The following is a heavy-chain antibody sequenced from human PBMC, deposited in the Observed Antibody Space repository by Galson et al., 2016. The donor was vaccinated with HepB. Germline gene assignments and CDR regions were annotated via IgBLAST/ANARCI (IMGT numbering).Heavy chain of an antibody. Sequence: ETLSLTCTVSGGSISSSSYYWGWIRQPPGRGLEWIGSIYYSGSTYYNPSLKSRVTISVDTSKNQFSLKLSSVTAADTAVYYCARQLGGAANGFFDYWGQGTLVTVSS. D-gene: IGHD2-15*01. CDR3: ARQLGGAANGFFDY. CDR2: IYYSGST. CDR1: GGSISSSSYY. V-gene: IGHV4-39*01. J-gene: IGHJ4*02.